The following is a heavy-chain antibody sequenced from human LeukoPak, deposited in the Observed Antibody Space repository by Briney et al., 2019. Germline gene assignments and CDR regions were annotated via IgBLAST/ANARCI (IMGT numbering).Heavy chain of an antibody. D-gene: IGHD6-6*01. CDR2: ISYSGST. J-gene: IGHJ4*02. Sequence: SETLSLTCSVSGGSITVYYWNWVRQSPGKGLEWVGSISYSGSTNYNPSLKSRVTISIDTSKNRFSLKVSSVIAADTAMYYCARGGSRSYTSSTLDYWGQGTLVTVSS. CDR3: ARGGSRSYTSSTLDY. CDR1: GGSITVYY. V-gene: IGHV4-59*12.